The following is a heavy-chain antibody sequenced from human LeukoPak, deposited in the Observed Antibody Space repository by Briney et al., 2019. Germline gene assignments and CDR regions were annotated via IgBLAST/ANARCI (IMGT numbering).Heavy chain of an antibody. CDR1: GYAFNSYV. Sequence: EASVKVSCKASGYAFNSYVISWVRQAPGQGLEWMVWISAFNGNTNYAQNLQGRVTMTTDTSTSTAYMELRSLRSDDTAVYYCARGGGTYSAFDIWGQGTMVTVSS. V-gene: IGHV1-18*01. CDR2: ISAFNGNT. J-gene: IGHJ3*02. D-gene: IGHD1-26*01. CDR3: ARGGGTYSAFDI.